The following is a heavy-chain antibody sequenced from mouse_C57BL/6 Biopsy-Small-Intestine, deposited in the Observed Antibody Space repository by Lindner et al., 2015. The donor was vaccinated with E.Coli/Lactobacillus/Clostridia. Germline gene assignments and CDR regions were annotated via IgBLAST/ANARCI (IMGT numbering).Heavy chain of an antibody. V-gene: IGHV1-85*01. D-gene: IGHD2-4*01. J-gene: IGHJ3*01. CDR3: AGYDYDGAY. CDR2: IYPRDGST. CDR1: GYTFTSYD. Sequence: VQLQESGPELVKPGASVKLSCKASGYTFTSYDINWVKQRPGQGLEWIGWIYPRDGSTEYNEKFKGKAPLTVDTSSSTAYMELHSLTSEDSAVYFCAGYDYDGAYWGQGTLVTVSA.